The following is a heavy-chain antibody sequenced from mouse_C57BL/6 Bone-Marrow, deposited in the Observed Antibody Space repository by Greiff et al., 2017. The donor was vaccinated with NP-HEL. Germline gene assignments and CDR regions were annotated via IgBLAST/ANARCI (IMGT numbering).Heavy chain of an antibody. CDR3: ARQGITTVVATGAMDY. Sequence: EVKLMESGGGLVQPGGSLKLSCAASGFTFSDYGMAWVRQAPRKGPEWVAFISNLAYSIYYADTVTGRFTISRENAKNTLYLEMSSLRSEDTAMYYCARQGITTVVATGAMDYWGQGTSVTVSS. CDR1: GFTFSDYG. J-gene: IGHJ4*01. V-gene: IGHV5-15*01. CDR2: ISNLAYSI. D-gene: IGHD1-1*01.